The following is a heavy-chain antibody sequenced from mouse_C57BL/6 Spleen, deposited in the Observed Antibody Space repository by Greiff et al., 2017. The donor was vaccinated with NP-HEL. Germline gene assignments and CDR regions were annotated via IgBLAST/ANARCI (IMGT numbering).Heavy chain of an antibody. J-gene: IGHJ2*01. CDR1: GFTFSSYA. CDR3: ARGVNWDFDY. CDR2: ISDGGSYT. V-gene: IGHV5-4*03. Sequence: EVKLEESGGGLVKPGGSLKLSCAASGFTFSSYAMSWVRQTPEKRLEWVATISDGGSYTYYPDNVKGRFTISRDNAKNNLYLQMSHLKSEDTAMYYCARGVNWDFDYWGQGTTLTVSS. D-gene: IGHD4-1*01.